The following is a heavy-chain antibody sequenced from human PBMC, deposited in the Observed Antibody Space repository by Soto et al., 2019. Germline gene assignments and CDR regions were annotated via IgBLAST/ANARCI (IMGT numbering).Heavy chain of an antibody. CDR2: IYS. CDR1: GGSISSNSYY. J-gene: IGHJ6*03. V-gene: IGHV4-39*07. CDR3: ARVGRLWFGELLYYYYYMDV. D-gene: IGHD3-10*01. Sequence: PSETLSLTCTVSGGSISSNSYYWGWIRQPPGKGLEWIGSIYSNPSLKSRVTISVDTSKNQFSLKLSSVTAADTAVYYCARVGRLWFGELLYYYYYMDVWGKGTTVTVSS.